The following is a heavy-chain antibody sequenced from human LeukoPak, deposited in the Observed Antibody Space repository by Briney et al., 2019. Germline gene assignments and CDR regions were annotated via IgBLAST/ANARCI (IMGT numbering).Heavy chain of an antibody. D-gene: IGHD3-9*01. V-gene: IGHV4-59*01. CDR3: ARMPPILGYFDLGWFDP. CDR1: GGSINSDF. CDR2: IYYSGTT. Sequence: SETLSLTCTVSGGSINSDFWSWIRQPPGKGLEWIGYIYYSGTTNYNPSLKSRVTISVDTSKNQFSLKLSSVTAADTAVYYCARMPPILGYFDLGWFDPWGRGTLVTVSS. J-gene: IGHJ5*02.